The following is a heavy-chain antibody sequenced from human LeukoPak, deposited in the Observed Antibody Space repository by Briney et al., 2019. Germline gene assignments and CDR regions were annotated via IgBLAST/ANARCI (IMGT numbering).Heavy chain of an antibody. Sequence: SVKVSCKASGGTFSSYAISWVRQAPGQGLEWMRGIIPIFGTANYAQKFQGRVTITADESTSTAYMELSSLRSEDTAVYYCARGHDGDQLLRPFDYWGQGTLVTVSS. CDR2: IIPIFGTA. D-gene: IGHD2-2*01. CDR1: GGTFSSYA. CDR3: ARGHDGDQLLRPFDY. J-gene: IGHJ4*02. V-gene: IGHV1-69*01.